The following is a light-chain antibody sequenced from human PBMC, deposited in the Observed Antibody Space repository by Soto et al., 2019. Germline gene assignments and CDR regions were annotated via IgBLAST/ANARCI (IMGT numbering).Light chain of an antibody. CDR3: QQYGSSPDT. V-gene: IGKV3-20*01. CDR1: QSVSSGY. J-gene: IGKJ2*01. CDR2: AAS. Sequence: EIVLTQSPGTLSLSPGERATLSCRASQSVSSGYLAWYQQKPGQAPRLLIYAASSRATGIPDRFSGSGSGTDFTLTISRLEPEDFAVYYCQQYGSSPDTLGQGTKLEIK.